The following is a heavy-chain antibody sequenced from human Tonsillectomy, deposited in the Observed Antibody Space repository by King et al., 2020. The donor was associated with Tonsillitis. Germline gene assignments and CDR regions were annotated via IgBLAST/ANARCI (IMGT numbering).Heavy chain of an antibody. D-gene: IGHD3-22*01. V-gene: IGHV3-64*01. CDR1: GFTFSSYA. CDR2: ISSNGGST. CDR3: ARDKCLYYDSSGLDY. J-gene: IGHJ4*02. Sequence: EVQLVESGGGLVQPGGSLRLSCAASGFTFSSYAMHWVRQAPGKGLEYVSAISSNGGSTYYANSVKGRFTISRDNSKNTLYLQMGSLRAEDMAVYYCARDKCLYYDSSGLDYWGQGTLVTVSS.